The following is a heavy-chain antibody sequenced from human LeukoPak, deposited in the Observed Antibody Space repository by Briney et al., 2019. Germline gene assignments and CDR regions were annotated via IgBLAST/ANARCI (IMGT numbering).Heavy chain of an antibody. V-gene: IGHV4-39*01. CDR2: IYYSGST. Sequence: SETLSLTCTVSGGSISSYYWGWIRQPPGKGLEWIGSIYYSGSTYYNPSLKSRVTISVDTSKNQFSLKLSSVTAADTAVYYCAIDSSGYYYGAFDIWGQGTMVTVSS. CDR1: GGSISSYY. J-gene: IGHJ3*02. D-gene: IGHD3-22*01. CDR3: AIDSSGYYYGAFDI.